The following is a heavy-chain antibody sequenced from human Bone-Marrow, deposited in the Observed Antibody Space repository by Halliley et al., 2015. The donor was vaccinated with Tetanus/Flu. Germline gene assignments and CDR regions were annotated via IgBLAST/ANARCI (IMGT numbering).Heavy chain of an antibody. D-gene: IGHD2-15*01. J-gene: IGHJ4*02. V-gene: IGHV3-23*01. CDR3: AKAQGPPASAYCFDY. Sequence: SCADSVRGRFTLSRDNSKNTLYLEMNNRRVDDTAVYYCAKAQGPPASAYCFDYWGQGTLVTVSS.